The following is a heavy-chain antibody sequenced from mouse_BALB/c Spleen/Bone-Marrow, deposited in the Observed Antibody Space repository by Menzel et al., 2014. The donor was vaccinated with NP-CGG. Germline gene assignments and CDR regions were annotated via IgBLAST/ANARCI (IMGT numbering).Heavy chain of an antibody. Sequence: EVQVVESGAELVKPGASVKLSCTASGFNIKDTYMHWVKQRPEQGLEWIGRIDPANGNTKYDPKFQGKATITADTSSNTAYLQLSSLTSEDTAVYYCAVYYYGSSLFAYWGQGTLVTVSA. D-gene: IGHD1-1*01. V-gene: IGHV14-3*02. J-gene: IGHJ3*01. CDR3: AVYYYGSSLFAY. CDR1: GFNIKDTY. CDR2: IDPANGNT.